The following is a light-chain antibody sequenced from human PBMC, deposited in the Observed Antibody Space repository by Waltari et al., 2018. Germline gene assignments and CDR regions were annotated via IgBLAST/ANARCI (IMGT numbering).Light chain of an antibody. Sequence: DIQMTQSPSSLSASVGDIVSITCQASQDIRNFLNWFQLKPGKSPKVLIYDASNLETGVPSRFSGRKSRTEFTLTISGLQPEDFATYFCQQYYDLPLTFGGGTKVEI. J-gene: IGKJ4*01. CDR2: DAS. CDR1: QDIRNF. V-gene: IGKV1-33*01. CDR3: QQYYDLPLT.